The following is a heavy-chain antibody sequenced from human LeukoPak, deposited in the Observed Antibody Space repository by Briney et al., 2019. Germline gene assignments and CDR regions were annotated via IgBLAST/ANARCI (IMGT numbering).Heavy chain of an antibody. CDR3: ARSYGDYVRGLLGH. V-gene: IGHV1-2*02. Sequence: ASVKVSCKTSGYTFTGYYINWVRQAPGQGLEWMGWIHPDSGDTNYAQKFQGRVTMTRDTSISTAYMELSGLRSDDTAIYYCARSYGDYVRGLLGHWGQGTPVTVSS. D-gene: IGHD4-17*01. J-gene: IGHJ4*02. CDR1: GYTFTGYY. CDR2: IHPDSGDT.